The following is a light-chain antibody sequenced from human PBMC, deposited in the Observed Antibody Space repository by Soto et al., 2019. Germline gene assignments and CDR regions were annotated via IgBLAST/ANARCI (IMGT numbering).Light chain of an antibody. Sequence: QSALTQPRSVSGSPGQSVSISCTGTSSDVGGYNYVSWYQQHPGKAPKPMIYDVNKRPSGVPDRFSGSKSGNTASLTISGLQAEDEADYYCCSYAGSYTYVFGTRTKVTVL. J-gene: IGLJ1*01. CDR1: SSDVGGYNY. V-gene: IGLV2-11*01. CDR2: DVN. CDR3: CSYAGSYTYV.